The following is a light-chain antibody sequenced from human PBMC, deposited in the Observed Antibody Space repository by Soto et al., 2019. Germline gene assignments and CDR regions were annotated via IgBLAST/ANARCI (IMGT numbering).Light chain of an antibody. Sequence: QSVLTQPASVSGSPGQSITISCTGTSSDVGGYNYVSWYQQHPGKAPKLMIYEVSNRPLGVSNRFSGSKSGNTASLTISWLQAEDEADYYCSSYTTSSTYVFGPGTKVTVL. V-gene: IGLV2-14*01. J-gene: IGLJ1*01. CDR1: SSDVGGYNY. CDR3: SSYTTSSTYV. CDR2: EVS.